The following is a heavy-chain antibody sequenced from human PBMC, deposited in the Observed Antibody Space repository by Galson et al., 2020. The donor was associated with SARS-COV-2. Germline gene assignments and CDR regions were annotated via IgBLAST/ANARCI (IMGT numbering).Heavy chain of an antibody. Sequence: ASVKVSCKASGYTFTSYYMHWVRQAPGQGLEWMGIINPSGGSTSYAQKFQGRVTMTRDTSTSTVYMELSSLRSEDTAVYYCARDPTVTTHLGDYLYYYYGMDVWGQGTTVTGSS. J-gene: IGHJ6*02. V-gene: IGHV1-46*01. CDR2: INPSGGST. CDR1: GYTFTSYY. CDR3: ARDPTVTTHLGDYLYYYYGMDV. D-gene: IGHD4-4*01.